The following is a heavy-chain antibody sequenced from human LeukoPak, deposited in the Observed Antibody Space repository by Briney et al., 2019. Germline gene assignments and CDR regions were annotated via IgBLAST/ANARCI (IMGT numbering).Heavy chain of an antibody. CDR3: ARARGSYYGSGRLNWFDP. D-gene: IGHD3-10*01. V-gene: IGHV1-8*01. CDR2: MNPNSGST. J-gene: IGHJ5*02. CDR1: GYTFTSYD. Sequence: GASVKVSCKASGYTFTSYDINWVRQATGRGLEWMGWMNPNSGSTGYAQKFQSRVTMTRNTSISTAYMELSSLRSEDTAVYYCARARGSYYGSGRLNWFDPWGQGTLVTVSS.